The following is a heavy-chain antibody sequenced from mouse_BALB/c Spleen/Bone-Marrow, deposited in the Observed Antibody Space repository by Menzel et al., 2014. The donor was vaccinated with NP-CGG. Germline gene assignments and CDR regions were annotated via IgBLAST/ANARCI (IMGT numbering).Heavy chain of an antibody. D-gene: IGHD1-1*01. Sequence: VQLQQSGPELVKPGASVRISCKASGYTFTSYYIHWVKQRPGQGLEWIGWIYPGNVNTKYNEKFKGKATLTADKSSNTAYMQLSNLTSEDSAVYFCARGSSFDYWGQGTTLTVSS. J-gene: IGHJ2*01. CDR3: ARGSSFDY. CDR1: GYTFTSYY. CDR2: IYPGNVNT. V-gene: IGHV1S56*01.